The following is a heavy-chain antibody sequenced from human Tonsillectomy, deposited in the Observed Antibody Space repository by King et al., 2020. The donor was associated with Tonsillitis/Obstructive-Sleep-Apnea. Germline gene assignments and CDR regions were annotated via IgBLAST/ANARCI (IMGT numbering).Heavy chain of an antibody. CDR1: GGSISSSSYY. V-gene: IGHV4-39*01. J-gene: IGHJ6*03. CDR3: ARHGGYGGNPAFSYYYYYMDV. CDR2: IYYSGST. Sequence: QLQESGPGLVKPSETLSLTCTVSGGSISSSSYYWGWIRQPPGKGLEWIGSIYYSGSTYYNPSLKSRVTISVDTSKNQFSLKLSSVTAADTAVYYCARHGGYGGNPAFSYYYYYMDVWGKGTTVTVSS. D-gene: IGHD4-23*01.